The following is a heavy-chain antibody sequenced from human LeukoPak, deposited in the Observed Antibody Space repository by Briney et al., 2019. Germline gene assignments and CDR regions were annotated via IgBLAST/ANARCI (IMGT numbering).Heavy chain of an antibody. J-gene: IGHJ3*02. D-gene: IGHD3-10*01. CDR2: INPNSGGT. Sequence: ASVKVSCKASGYTFTGYYMHWVRQAPGQGLEWMGWINPNSGGTNYAQKFQGRVTMTRDTSISTAYMELSRLTSDDTAVYYCARDPPIGGADVFDIWGQGAMVTVSS. CDR3: ARDPPIGGADVFDI. CDR1: GYTFTGYY. V-gene: IGHV1-2*02.